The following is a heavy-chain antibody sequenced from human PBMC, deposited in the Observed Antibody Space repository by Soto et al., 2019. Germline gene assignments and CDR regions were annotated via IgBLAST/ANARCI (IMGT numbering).Heavy chain of an antibody. V-gene: IGHV1-69*06. CDR3: AKEKSRYYRSGYYRPDY. Sequence: QVQLVQSGAEVKKPGSSVKVSCKSSGDTFSSYAISWVRQAPGQGLEWMGGIIPMLGTPSYAQKFQDRVTITADKVTSTAYMELSGLRSEDTAVYYCAKEKSRYYRSGYYRPDYWGQGTLVTVSS. CDR1: GDTFSSYA. J-gene: IGHJ4*02. D-gene: IGHD3-22*01. CDR2: IIPMLGTP.